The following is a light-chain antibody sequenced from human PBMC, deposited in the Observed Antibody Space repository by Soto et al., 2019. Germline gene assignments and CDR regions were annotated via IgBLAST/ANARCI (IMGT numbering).Light chain of an antibody. CDR3: QHYNSYSEA. J-gene: IGKJ1*01. CDR1: QTISSW. Sequence: DIQMTQSTSTLSGSVGDRVTITSLASQTISSWLAWYQQKPGKAPKLLIYKASTLKSGVPSRFSGSGSGTEFTLTISSLQPDDFATYYCQHYNSYSEAFGQGTKVDI. V-gene: IGKV1-5*03. CDR2: KAS.